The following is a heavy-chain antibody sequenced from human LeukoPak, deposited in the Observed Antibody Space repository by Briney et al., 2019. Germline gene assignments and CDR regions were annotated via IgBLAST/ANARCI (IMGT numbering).Heavy chain of an antibody. D-gene: IGHD6-19*01. CDR3: ARVEEWLVRT. V-gene: IGHV3-11*05. J-gene: IGHJ3*01. CDR2: ISFRSTFT. CDR1: GFTFSDYY. Sequence: GRSLRLSCAASGFTFSDYYMSWIRQTAGTGLEWVAYISFRSTFTNYADSVKGRFTISRDDAKNSLHLQMNRLRPEDTAVYYCARVEEWLVRTWGQGTMVTVSS.